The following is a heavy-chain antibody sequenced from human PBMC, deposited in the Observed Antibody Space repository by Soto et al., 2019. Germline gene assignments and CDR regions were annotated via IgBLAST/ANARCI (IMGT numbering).Heavy chain of an antibody. CDR3: ASRGYDFWSGLDP. D-gene: IGHD3-3*01. Sequence: ASVKVSFKASGYTFTAYGRHWVRQAPGQRLEWMGWINTGNGHTKYSQKFQGRVTITRDTSARTAYMELNSLRSEDTAVYYCASRGYDFWSGLDPWGQGTLVTVSS. V-gene: IGHV1-3*04. CDR2: INTGNGHT. J-gene: IGHJ5*02. CDR1: GYTFTAYG.